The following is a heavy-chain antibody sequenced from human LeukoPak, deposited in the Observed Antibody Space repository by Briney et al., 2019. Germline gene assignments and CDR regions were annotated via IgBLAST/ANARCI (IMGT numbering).Heavy chain of an antibody. CDR2: ISSSSSYI. Sequence: GGSLRLSCAASGFTFSSYSMNLDRQAPGKGLEWVSSISSSSSYIYYADSVKGRFTISRDNAKNSLYLQMNSLRAEDTAVYYCARERSYYGSRSYSESPQYFDYWGQGTLVTVSS. V-gene: IGHV3-21*01. CDR3: ARERSYYGSRSYSESPQYFDY. J-gene: IGHJ4*02. CDR1: GFTFSSYS. D-gene: IGHD3-10*01.